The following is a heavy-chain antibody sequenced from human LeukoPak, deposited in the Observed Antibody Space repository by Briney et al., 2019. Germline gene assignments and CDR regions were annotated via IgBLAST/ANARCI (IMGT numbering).Heavy chain of an antibody. V-gene: IGHV4-30-4*07. Sequence: SETLSLTCTVSGYSISSGYYWSRTRQPPGKGLEWIGYIYYSGSTYYNPSLKSRVTISVDTSKNQFSLKLSSVTAADTAVYYCARVGRFLEWFELAYYYYYMDVWGKGTTVTVSS. CDR3: ARVGRFLEWFELAYYYYYMDV. D-gene: IGHD3-3*01. CDR2: IYYSGST. J-gene: IGHJ6*03. CDR1: GYSISSGYY.